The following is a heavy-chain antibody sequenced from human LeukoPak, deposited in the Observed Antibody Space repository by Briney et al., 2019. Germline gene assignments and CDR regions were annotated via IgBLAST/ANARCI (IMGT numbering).Heavy chain of an antibody. V-gene: IGHV3-21*01. CDR1: DNSFNSYI. D-gene: IGHD1-20*01. CDR3: ARDNWNDAPGGFDP. J-gene: IGHJ5*02. Sequence: GGSLRLSCVGSDNSFNSYIINWVRQAPGKELEWVSSISASSTYTYSADSVRGRFTISRDNAKNSLYLQMSSLRAEDTAVYYCARDNWNDAPGGFDPWGQGTLVTVSS. CDR2: ISASSTYT.